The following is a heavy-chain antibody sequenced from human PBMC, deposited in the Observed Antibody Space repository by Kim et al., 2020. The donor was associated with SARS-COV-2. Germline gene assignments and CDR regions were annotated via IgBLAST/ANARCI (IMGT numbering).Heavy chain of an antibody. D-gene: IGHD3-22*01. J-gene: IGHJ4*02. CDR3: ARRDNTGYYDY. CDR1: GITFSSYW. Sequence: GGSLRLSCEVSGITFSSYWMSWVRQAPGKGLQWVAIINENGSKKLYLDSVRGRFTISRDNAKNSLYLQMYSQRPEDMAVYYCARRDNTGYYDYWGRGTLVTVSS. V-gene: IGHV3-7*01. CDR2: INENGSKK.